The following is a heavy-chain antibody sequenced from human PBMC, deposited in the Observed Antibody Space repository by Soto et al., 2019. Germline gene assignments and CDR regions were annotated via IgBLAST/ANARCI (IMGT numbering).Heavy chain of an antibody. V-gene: IGHV1-69*13. CDR2: IIPIFGTA. J-gene: IGHJ5*02. CDR1: GGTFSSYA. D-gene: IGHD3-22*01. Sequence: ASLKVSCKASGGTFSSYAISWVRQAPGQGLEWMGGIIPIFGTANYAQKFQGRVTITADESTSTAYMELSSLRSEDTAVYYCAGDSRGSRLPWGQGTLVTVSS. CDR3: AGDSRGSRLP.